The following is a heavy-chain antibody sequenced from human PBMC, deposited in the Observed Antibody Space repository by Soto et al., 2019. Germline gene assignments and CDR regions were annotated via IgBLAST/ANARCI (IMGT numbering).Heavy chain of an antibody. J-gene: IGHJ4*02. CDR3: AKDRYGDYGDCLDY. D-gene: IGHD4-17*01. CDR1: GFTFDDYA. Sequence: EVQLVESGGGLVQPGRSLRLSCAASGFTFDDYAMHWVRQAPGKGLEWVSGISWNSGSIGYADSVKGRFTISRDNAKNSLYLQMNSVRAEDTALYYCAKDRYGDYGDCLDYWGQGTLVTVSS. CDR2: ISWNSGSI. V-gene: IGHV3-9*01.